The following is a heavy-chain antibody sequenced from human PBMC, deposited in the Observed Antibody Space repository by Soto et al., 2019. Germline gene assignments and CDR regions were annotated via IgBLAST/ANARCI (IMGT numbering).Heavy chain of an antibody. D-gene: IGHD6-13*01. CDR3: ARDLGQQRFDY. Sequence: QVQLVQSGAEVKKPGASVKVSCKASGYTFTSYGISWVRQAPGQGLEWTGWINAYNGNKKYAQKLQGSVTMTTDTSTSTAYMELRSLRSDDTAVYSCARDLGQQRFDYWGQGTLVTVSS. V-gene: IGHV1-18*01. CDR2: INAYNGNK. J-gene: IGHJ4*02. CDR1: GYTFTSYG.